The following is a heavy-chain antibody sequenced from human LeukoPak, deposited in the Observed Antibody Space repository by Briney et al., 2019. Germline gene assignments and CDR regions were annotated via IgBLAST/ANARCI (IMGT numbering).Heavy chain of an antibody. J-gene: IGHJ4*02. D-gene: IGHD6-19*01. V-gene: IGHV3-48*02. CDR3: ARLPGYSSGWFVDYFDY. CDR2: ISSSSSTI. Sequence: GGSLRLSCAASGFTFSSYSMNWVRQAPGKGLEWVSYISSSSSTIYYADSVKGRFTISRDNAKNSLYLQMNSLRDEDTAVYNCARLPGYSSGWFVDYFDYWGQGTLVTVSS. CDR1: GFTFSSYS.